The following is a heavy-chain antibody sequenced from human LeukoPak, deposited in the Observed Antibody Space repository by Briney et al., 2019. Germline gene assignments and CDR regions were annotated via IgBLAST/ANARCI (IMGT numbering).Heavy chain of an antibody. Sequence: ASVKVSCKASGYTFSGYGFSWVRQAPGQGLEWMGWISAYNGNTKFAQEYQGRVTMTTDTSTSTAYMELRGLRSDDTAVYYCARGAGGYGDYSLWLGYWGQGTLATVSS. CDR2: ISAYNGNT. J-gene: IGHJ4*02. V-gene: IGHV1-18*01. CDR1: GYTFSGYG. D-gene: IGHD4-17*01. CDR3: ARGAGGYGDYSLWLGY.